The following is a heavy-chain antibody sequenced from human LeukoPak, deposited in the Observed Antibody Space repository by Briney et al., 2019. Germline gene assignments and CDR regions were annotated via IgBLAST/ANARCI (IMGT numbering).Heavy chain of an antibody. CDR3: ARDQDGSRFGEGMDV. CDR2: IIPIFGTA. CDR1: GGTFSSYA. V-gene: IGHV1-69*13. J-gene: IGHJ6*02. Sequence: ASVKVSCKASGGTFSSYAISWVRQAPGQGLEWMGGIIPIFGTANYAQKFQGRVTITADESTSTAYMELSSLRSEDTAVYYCARDQDGSRFGEGMDVWGQGTTVTVSS. D-gene: IGHD3-10*01.